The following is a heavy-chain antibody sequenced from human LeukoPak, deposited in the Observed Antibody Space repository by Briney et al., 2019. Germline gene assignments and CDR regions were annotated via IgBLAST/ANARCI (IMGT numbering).Heavy chain of an antibody. Sequence: ASVKVSCKASGYSFTSHYMHWVRQAPGQGLEWMGWINPNSGGTNYAQEFQGRVTMTRDTSISTAYMELSRLRSDDTAVYYCARDLTLDHIAVAGNFDYWGQGTLVTVSS. D-gene: IGHD6-19*01. CDR1: GYSFTSHY. CDR2: INPNSGGT. V-gene: IGHV1-2*02. J-gene: IGHJ4*02. CDR3: ARDLTLDHIAVAGNFDY.